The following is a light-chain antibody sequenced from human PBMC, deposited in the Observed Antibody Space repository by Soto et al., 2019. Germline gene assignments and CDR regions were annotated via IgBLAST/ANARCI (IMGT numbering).Light chain of an antibody. Sequence: EIVLTQSPGTLSLSPGERATLSCRASQSVSSTYLAWYQQKPGQAPRLLIYGASSRATGIPDRFSGSGSGTDFTLTSRRLEHEDVAEYYCQHYDSSRPFGGGTKVEIK. J-gene: IGKJ4*01. V-gene: IGKV3-20*01. CDR1: QSVSSTY. CDR2: GAS. CDR3: QHYDSSRP.